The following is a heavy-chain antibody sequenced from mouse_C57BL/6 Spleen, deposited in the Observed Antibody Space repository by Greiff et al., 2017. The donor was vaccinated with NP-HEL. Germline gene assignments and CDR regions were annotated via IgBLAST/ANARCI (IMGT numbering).Heavy chain of an antibody. D-gene: IGHD1-1*01. CDR3: ARANYGSSHWYFDF. CDR2: INPNNGGT. V-gene: IGHV1-18*01. Sequence: VQLQQSGPELVKPGASVKIPCKASGYTFTDYNMDWVKQSHGKSLEWIGDINPNNGGTIYNQKFKGKATLTVDKSSSTAYMALRSLTSEDTAVYDCARANYGSSHWYFDFWGTGTTVTVS. CDR1: GYTFTDYN. J-gene: IGHJ1*03.